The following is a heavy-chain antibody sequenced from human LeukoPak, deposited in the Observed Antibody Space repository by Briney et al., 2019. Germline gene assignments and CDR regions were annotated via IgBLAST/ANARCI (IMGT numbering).Heavy chain of an antibody. V-gene: IGHV1-2*02. J-gene: IGHJ4*02. D-gene: IGHD2-2*01. CDR2: INPNSGGT. Sequence: GASVKVSCKASVYTFTGYYMHWVRQAPGQGLEWMGWINPNSGGTNYAQKFQGRVTMTRDTSISTAYMELSRLRSDDTAVYYCARELKVVVVPAAIPGYWGQGTLVTVSS. CDR3: ARELKVVVVPAAIPGY. CDR1: VYTFTGYY.